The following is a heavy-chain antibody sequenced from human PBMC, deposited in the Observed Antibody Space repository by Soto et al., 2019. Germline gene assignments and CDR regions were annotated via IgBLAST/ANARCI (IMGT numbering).Heavy chain of an antibody. CDR2: INPSGGST. CDR3: ARVYCSGGGCYGIDY. CDR1: GYTFTSYY. V-gene: IGHV1-46*01. D-gene: IGHD2-15*01. J-gene: IGHJ4*02. Sequence: QVQLVQSGAEVKKPGASVKVSCKASGYTFTSYYMLWVRQAPGQGLEWMGIINPSGGSTSYAQKFQCRVTMTRDTSTSTVYMELSSLRSEDTAVYYCARVYCSGGGCYGIDYWGQGTLVTVSS.